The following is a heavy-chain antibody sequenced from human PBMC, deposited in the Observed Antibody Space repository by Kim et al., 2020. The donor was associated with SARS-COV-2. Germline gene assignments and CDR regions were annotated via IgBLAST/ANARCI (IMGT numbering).Heavy chain of an antibody. CDR3: AHRPGGIAVAGFDY. Sequence: SPSLKSRLTITKDTSKNQVVLTMTNMDPVDTATYYCAHRPGGIAVAGFDYWGQGTLVTVSS. V-gene: IGHV2-5*01. D-gene: IGHD6-19*01. J-gene: IGHJ4*02.